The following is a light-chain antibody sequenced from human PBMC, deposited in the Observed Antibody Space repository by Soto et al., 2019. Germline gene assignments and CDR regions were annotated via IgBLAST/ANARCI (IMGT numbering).Light chain of an antibody. J-gene: IGKJ3*01. CDR1: QAIGYF. CDR3: QTYDSAPFT. V-gene: IGKV1-27*01. CDR2: SAS. Sequence: DIQMTQSPSSLSASVGDRVTITCRASQAIGYFLTWYQQRPGKVPKLIIYSASSLFSGAPSRFSGSGSGSDFTLTIFSLQPDDVATYYCQTYDSAPFTFGPGTRVEIK.